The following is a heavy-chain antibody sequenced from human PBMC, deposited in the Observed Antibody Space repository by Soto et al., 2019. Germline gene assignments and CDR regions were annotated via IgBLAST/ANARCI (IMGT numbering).Heavy chain of an antibody. J-gene: IGHJ6*02. D-gene: IGHD6-19*01. CDR1: GYSFSSYW. V-gene: IGHV5-51*01. Sequence: PGASLKISCKASGYSFSSYWIGWVRQMPGKGLEWMGIIYPGDSDTKYSPSVQGQVTISADRSISTAYLQWISLKASDTAMYYCARSKRGAYSSGWYSLSGYYNYGIDVWGQGTKVTVSS. CDR2: IYPGDSDT. CDR3: ARSKRGAYSSGWYSLSGYYNYGIDV.